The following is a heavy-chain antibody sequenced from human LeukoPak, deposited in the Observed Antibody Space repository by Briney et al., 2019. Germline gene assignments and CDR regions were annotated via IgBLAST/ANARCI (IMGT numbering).Heavy chain of an antibody. CDR2: IGFDGSKK. CDR1: GFTFSTYG. CDR3: ASWRTPYLSGSGTYLEDY. V-gene: IGHV3-30*02. D-gene: IGHD3-10*01. Sequence: GGSLRLSCVASGFTFSTYGMHWVRQAPGKGLEWVAVIGFDGSKKFYADSVKGRFTISRDNSKNTPYLQMNSLRSEDTAVYYCASWRTPYLSGSGTYLEDYWGQGTLVTVSS. J-gene: IGHJ4*02.